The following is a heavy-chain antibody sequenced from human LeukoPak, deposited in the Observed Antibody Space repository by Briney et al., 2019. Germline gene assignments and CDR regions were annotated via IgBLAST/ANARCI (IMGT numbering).Heavy chain of an antibody. CDR1: GGTFSSYA. J-gene: IGHJ4*02. Sequence: ASVKVSCKASGGTFSSYAISWVRQAPGQGLEWMGRIIPILGIANYAQKFQGRVTITADKSTSTAYMELSSLRSEDTAVYYCASEQSPGYSSSWYYFDYWGQGTLVTVSS. CDR2: IIPILGIA. D-gene: IGHD6-13*01. V-gene: IGHV1-69*04. CDR3: ASEQSPGYSSSWYYFDY.